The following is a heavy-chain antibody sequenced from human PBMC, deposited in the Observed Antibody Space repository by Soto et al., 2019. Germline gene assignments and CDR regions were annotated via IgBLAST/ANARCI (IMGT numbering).Heavy chain of an antibody. CDR3: AKDIAYCGGDCPFYYLGMDV. V-gene: IGHV3-43*01. J-gene: IGHJ6*01. CDR2: MSWDGGST. Sequence: EVQLVESGGVVVQPGGSLRLSCAASGFTFGDYTMHWVRQAPGKGLEWVSLMSWDGGSTYYADSVKGRFTISRDNSKNPLYLQMKSLRNEDTGLYYCAKDIAYCGGDCPFYYLGMDVRGQGTTVNVSS. D-gene: IGHD2-21*02. CDR1: GFTFGDYT.